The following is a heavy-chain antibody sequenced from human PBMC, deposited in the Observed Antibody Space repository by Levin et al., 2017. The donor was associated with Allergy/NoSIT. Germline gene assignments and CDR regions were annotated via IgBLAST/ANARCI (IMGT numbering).Heavy chain of an antibody. CDR2: IYYSGST. D-gene: IGHD4-17*01. V-gene: IGHV4-39*01. CDR1: GGSVSSSSDY. Sequence: SETLSLTCTVSGGSVSSSSDYWGWIRQPPGKGLEWIATIYYSGSTYYNPSLRSRATISVDTSKNQFSLELRSVTAADTAVYYCAKLKRDYGDFPPAYWGQGALVTVSS. J-gene: IGHJ4*02. CDR3: AKLKRDYGDFPPAY.